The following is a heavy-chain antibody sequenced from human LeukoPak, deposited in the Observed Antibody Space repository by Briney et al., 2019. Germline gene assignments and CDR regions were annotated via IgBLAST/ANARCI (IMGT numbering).Heavy chain of an antibody. CDR2: ISGSGGST. D-gene: IGHD3-3*01. CDR3: AKAPVQLWSGYQGWFDP. V-gene: IGHV3-23*01. Sequence: GGSLRLSCAASGFTFSSYAMSWVRQAPGKGLEWVSAISGSGGSTYYADSVKGRFTISRDNSKNTLYLQMNSLRAEDTAVYYCAKAPVQLWSGYQGWFDPWGQEPWSPSPQ. J-gene: IGHJ5*02. CDR1: GFTFSSYA.